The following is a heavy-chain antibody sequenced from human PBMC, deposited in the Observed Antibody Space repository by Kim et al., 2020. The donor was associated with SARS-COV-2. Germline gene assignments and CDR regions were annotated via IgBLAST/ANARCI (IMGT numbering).Heavy chain of an antibody. CDR3: ARRYRITMIVDGWYFDL. CDR1: GYSFTSYW. CDR2: IYPGDSDT. J-gene: IGHJ2*01. Sequence: GESLKISCKGSGYSFTSYWIGWVRQMQGKGLEWMGIIYPGDSDTRYSTSFQGKVTISADKSISTAYLQWSTLKASDTATYYCARRYRITMIVDGWYFDLW. D-gene: IGHD3-22*01. V-gene: IGHV5-51*01.